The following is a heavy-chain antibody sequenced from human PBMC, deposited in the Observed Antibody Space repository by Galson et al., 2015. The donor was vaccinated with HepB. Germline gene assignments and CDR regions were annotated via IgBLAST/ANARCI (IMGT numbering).Heavy chain of an antibody. V-gene: IGHV3-21*01. CDR2: IAASGSFI. CDR1: GFTFRTYS. CDR3: TRLRSIAPSADIEY. Sequence: SLRLSCAASGFTFRTYSMNWVRQAPGKGLEWVSSIAASGSFIYYADSGKRRFSISRDNSKDSLSLQMNNLAAEDTAVYYCTRLRSIAPSADIEYWGQGTLVTVSS. D-gene: IGHD6-13*01. J-gene: IGHJ4*02.